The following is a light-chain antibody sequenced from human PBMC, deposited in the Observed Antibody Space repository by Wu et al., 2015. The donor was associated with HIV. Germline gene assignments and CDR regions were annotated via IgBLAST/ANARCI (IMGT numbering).Light chain of an antibody. V-gene: IGKV3-20*01. CDR1: ESVSGY. CDR3: QQYGTSPFT. CDR2: GAS. J-gene: IGKJ3*01. Sequence: VLTQSPGTLSLSPGEGATLSCSVSESVSGYLAWYQQRPGQPPTLLIYGASSRAAGIPDRFSGSGSGTDFTLTISRLEPEDFAVYYCQQYGTSPFTFGPGTKGGYQT.